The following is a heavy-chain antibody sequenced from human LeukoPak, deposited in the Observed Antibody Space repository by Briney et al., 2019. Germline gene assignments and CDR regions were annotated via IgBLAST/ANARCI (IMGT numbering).Heavy chain of an antibody. Sequence: ASVKVSCKASGYTFTGYYMHWVRQAPGQGLEWMGWINPNSGGTNYAQKFQGWVTMTRDTSISTAYMELSRLRSDDTAVYYCARGPTAYCSSTTCSPYFDQWGQGTLVTVSS. V-gene: IGHV1-2*04. CDR2: INPNSGGT. J-gene: IGHJ4*02. CDR3: ARGPTAYCSSTTCSPYFDQ. D-gene: IGHD2-2*01. CDR1: GYTFTGYY.